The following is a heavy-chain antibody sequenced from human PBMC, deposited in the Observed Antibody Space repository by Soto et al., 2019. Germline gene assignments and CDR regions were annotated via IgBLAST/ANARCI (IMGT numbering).Heavy chain of an antibody. CDR3: ASSVIGYYYGMDV. Sequence: ASVKVSCKASGYTFTRYAMHWVRQAPGQRLEWMGWINAGNGNTKYSQKFQGRVTITRDTSASTAYMELSSLRSEDTAVYYCASSVIGYYYGMDVWGQGTTVTVSS. CDR2: INAGNGNT. D-gene: IGHD3-10*01. CDR1: GYTFTRYA. V-gene: IGHV1-3*01. J-gene: IGHJ6*02.